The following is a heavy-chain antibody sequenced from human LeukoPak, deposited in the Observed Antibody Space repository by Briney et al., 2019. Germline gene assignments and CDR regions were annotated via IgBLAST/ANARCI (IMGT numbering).Heavy chain of an antibody. CDR2: ISSSSSYI. CDR1: GFTFSSYS. J-gene: IGHJ4*02. V-gene: IGHV3-21*01. Sequence: GGSLRLSCAASGFTFSSYSMNWVRQAPGKGLEWVSSISSSSSYIYYADSVKGRFTISRDNAKNSLYLQMNSLRAEDTAVYYCARESLLAYFDYWGQGTLVTVYS. CDR3: ARESLLAYFDY. D-gene: IGHD3-3*02.